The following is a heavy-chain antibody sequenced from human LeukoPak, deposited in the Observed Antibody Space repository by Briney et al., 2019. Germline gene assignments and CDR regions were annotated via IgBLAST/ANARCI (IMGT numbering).Heavy chain of an antibody. CDR1: GGSISSGDYY. Sequence: SETLSLTCTVSGGSISSGDYYWSWIRQPAGKGLEWIGRIYTSGSTNYNPSLKSRVTMSVDTSKNQFSLKLSSVTAADTAVYYCAREGSSSYYYYYYMDVWGKGTTVTVSS. V-gene: IGHV4-61*02. CDR2: IYTSGST. J-gene: IGHJ6*03. D-gene: IGHD6-6*01. CDR3: AREGSSSYYYYYYMDV.